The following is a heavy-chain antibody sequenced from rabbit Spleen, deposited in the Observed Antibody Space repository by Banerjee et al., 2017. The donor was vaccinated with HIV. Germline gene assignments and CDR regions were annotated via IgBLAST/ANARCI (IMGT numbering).Heavy chain of an antibody. J-gene: IGHJ4*01. CDR1: GFTISSSYW. CDR2: INMVTGKS. CDR3: ARDLVGVIGWNFYL. Sequence: QSLEESGGDLVKPGASLTLTCTASGFTISSSYWICWVRQAPGKGPEWITCINMVTGKSVYASWAKGRFTMSRTSSTTVTLQMTSLTAADTATYFCARDLVGVIGWNFYLWGPGTLVTVS. V-gene: IGHV1S40*01. D-gene: IGHD1-1*01.